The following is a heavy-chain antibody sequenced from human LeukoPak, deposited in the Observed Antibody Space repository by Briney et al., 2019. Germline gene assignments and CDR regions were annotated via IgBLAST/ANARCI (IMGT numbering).Heavy chain of an antibody. J-gene: IGHJ6*02. CDR3: ARNHFSFSGPYYYGMDV. D-gene: IGHD1-14*01. CDR2: IYYSGST. V-gene: IGHV4-59*08. Sequence: KASETLSLTCTVSGGSISSYYWSWIRQPPGKGLEWIGYIYYSGSTNYNPSLKSRVTISVDTSKNQFSLKLSSVTAADTAVYYCARNHFSFSGPYYYGMDVWGQGTTVTVSS. CDR1: GGSISSYY.